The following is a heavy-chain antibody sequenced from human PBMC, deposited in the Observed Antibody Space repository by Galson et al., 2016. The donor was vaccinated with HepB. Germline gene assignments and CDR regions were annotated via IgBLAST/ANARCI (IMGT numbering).Heavy chain of an antibody. J-gene: IGHJ5*02. CDR2: TYSRSKWFY. CDR3: ARGTAAQGFDP. Sequence: ISGDSVSSNSAAWNWIRQSLSRGLERLGRTYSRSKWFYDYAVSVRSRITINPDTSKNQFSLHLNSVTPEDTAVYYCARGTAAQGFDPWGQGALVTVSS. V-gene: IGHV6-1*01. CDR1: GDSVSSNSAA. D-gene: IGHD6-13*01.